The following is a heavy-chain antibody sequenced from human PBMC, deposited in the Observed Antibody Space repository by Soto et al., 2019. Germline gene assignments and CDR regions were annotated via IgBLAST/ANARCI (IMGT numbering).Heavy chain of an antibody. CDR2: IYPGDSDT. Sequence: PGESLKISCKVSGYSFTSYWIGWVRQMPGKGLEWMGIIYPGDSDTRYSLSFQGQVTISADKSISTAYLQWSSLKASDTAMYYCARRTISDFWSGGYGMDVWGQGTTVTVSS. CDR3: ARRTISDFWSGGYGMDV. J-gene: IGHJ6*02. V-gene: IGHV5-51*01. CDR1: GYSFTSYW. D-gene: IGHD3-3*01.